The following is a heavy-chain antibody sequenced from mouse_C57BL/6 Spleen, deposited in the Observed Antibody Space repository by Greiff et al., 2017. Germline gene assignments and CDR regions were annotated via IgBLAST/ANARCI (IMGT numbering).Heavy chain of an antibody. D-gene: IGHD2-5*01. CDR1: GYTFTSYW. CDR2: IDPNSGGT. Sequence: QVQLQQSGAELVKPGASVKLSCKASGYTFTSYWMHWVKQRPGRGLEWIGRIDPNSGGTKYNEKFKSKATLTVDKPSSTAYMQLSSLTSEDSAVYYCARPYYSNYVDHYAMDYWGQGTSVTVSS. V-gene: IGHV1-72*01. CDR3: ARPYYSNYVDHYAMDY. J-gene: IGHJ4*01.